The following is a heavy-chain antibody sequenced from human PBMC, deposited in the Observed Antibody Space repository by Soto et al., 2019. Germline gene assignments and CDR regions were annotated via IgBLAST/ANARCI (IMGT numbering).Heavy chain of an antibody. CDR1: GYTFTGYH. D-gene: IGHD1-26*01. Sequence: QVQLVQSGAEVKEPGASVKVSCKASGYTFTGYHIHWVRQAPGQGLEWMGWINTNTGDTNDAQKFQGWVTMTRDTSINTAYVQLSRLTSDDTAVYYCARWVGASNWFDPWGQGTLVTVSS. CDR3: ARWVGASNWFDP. CDR2: INTNTGDT. V-gene: IGHV1-2*04. J-gene: IGHJ5*02.